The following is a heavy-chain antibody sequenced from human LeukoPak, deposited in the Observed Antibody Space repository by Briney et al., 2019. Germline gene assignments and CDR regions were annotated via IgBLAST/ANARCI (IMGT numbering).Heavy chain of an antibody. J-gene: IGHJ5*02. CDR3: AKDLGNYGDYVGWFDP. V-gene: IGHV3-23*01. D-gene: IGHD4-23*01. CDR1: GFTFNNFA. CDR2: IGGSGAHT. Sequence: GGSLRLSCAASGFTFNNFAMSWVRQAPEKGLEWVSAIGGSGAHTYYADSVKGRFTISRDNSKNTLYLQMKDLRAEDTAVYYCAKDLGNYGDYVGWFDPWGQGTLVTVSP.